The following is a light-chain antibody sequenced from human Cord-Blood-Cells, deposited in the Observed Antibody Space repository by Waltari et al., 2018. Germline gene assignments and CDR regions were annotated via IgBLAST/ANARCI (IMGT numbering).Light chain of an antibody. J-gene: IGKJ1*01. Sequence: DIQMTQSPSTLSASVGDRVTITCRASQSISSWLAWYQQKPGKAPKLLIYKASSLESGVPSRFSCSGSGTEFTLTISRLQPGNFATYYCQQYNSYATFSQGSKVEIK. CDR1: QSISSW. CDR3: QQYNSYAT. CDR2: KAS. V-gene: IGKV1-5*03.